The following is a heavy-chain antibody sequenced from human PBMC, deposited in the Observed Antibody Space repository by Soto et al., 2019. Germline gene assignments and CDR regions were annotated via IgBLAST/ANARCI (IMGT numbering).Heavy chain of an antibody. Sequence: QVQLVQSGAEVKKPGASVKVSCKASGYTFTSYDIHWVRQATGEGLEWMGWMNPNSGNTGHAQKFQGRVTLTSDTSISTASMELSSLRSEKTAVYYCAIGRYTGTWYYAFDYWGQGTLVTVSS. CDR3: AIGRYTGTWYYAFDY. V-gene: IGHV1-8*01. J-gene: IGHJ4*02. CDR2: MNPNSGNT. CDR1: GYTFTSYD. D-gene: IGHD6-13*01.